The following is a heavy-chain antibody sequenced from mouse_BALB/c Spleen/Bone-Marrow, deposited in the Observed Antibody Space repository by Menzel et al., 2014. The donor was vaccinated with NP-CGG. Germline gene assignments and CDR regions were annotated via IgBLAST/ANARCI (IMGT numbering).Heavy chain of an antibody. V-gene: IGHV14-3*02. Sequence: VQLQQSGAELVKPGASVKLSCTAFGFNIKDTYMHWVKQRPEQGLEWIGRIDPANGNTKYDPKFQGKATIAADTSSNTAYLQLSSPTSEDTAVYYCASYDYGYYFDYWGQGTTLTVSS. CDR3: ASYDYGYYFDY. CDR2: IDPANGNT. CDR1: GFNIKDTY. D-gene: IGHD2-4*01. J-gene: IGHJ2*01.